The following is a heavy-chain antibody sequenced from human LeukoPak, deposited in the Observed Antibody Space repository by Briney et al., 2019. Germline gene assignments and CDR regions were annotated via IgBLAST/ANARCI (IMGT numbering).Heavy chain of an antibody. Sequence: RASVKVSCKASGYTFTGYYMHWVRQAPGQGLEWMGWISAYNGNTNYAQKFQGRVTMTTDTSTSTAYMEVRSLKSDDTAVYYCARDHLHLGSVAAPGVDYWGQGTLVTVSS. D-gene: IGHD6-13*01. CDR3: ARDHLHLGSVAAPGVDY. V-gene: IGHV1-18*04. J-gene: IGHJ4*02. CDR1: GYTFTGYY. CDR2: ISAYNGNT.